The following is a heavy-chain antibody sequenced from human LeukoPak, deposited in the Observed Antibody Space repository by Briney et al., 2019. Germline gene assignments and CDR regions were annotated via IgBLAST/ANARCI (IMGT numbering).Heavy chain of an antibody. D-gene: IGHD6-19*01. CDR2: ISGSGGST. CDR3: ARRSGIAVAGAFDY. J-gene: IGHJ4*02. Sequence: GGSLRLSCAASGFTLNTYAMSWVRQAPGKGLEWVSAISGSGGSTYYADSVKGRFTISRDNSKNTLYLQMNSLRAEDTAVYYCARRSGIAVAGAFDYWGQGTLVTVSS. CDR1: GFTLNTYA. V-gene: IGHV3-23*01.